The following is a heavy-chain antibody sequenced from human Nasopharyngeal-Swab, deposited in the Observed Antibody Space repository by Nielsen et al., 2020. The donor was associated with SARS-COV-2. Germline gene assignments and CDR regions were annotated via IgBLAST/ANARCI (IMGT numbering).Heavy chain of an antibody. J-gene: IGHJ6*02. D-gene: IGHD5-24*01. CDR3: ARAGRVGDAYTGLDV. CDR1: GGSFNGFY. Sequence: SETLSLTCSVSGGSFNGFYWNWIRQAPGKGLGWIGEINHNERTNYNPSLKSRIAMLVDTSNNQVSLKVSSVSAGDTAVYYCARAGRVGDAYTGLDVWGPGTTVTVSS. V-gene: IGHV4-34*01. CDR2: INHNERT.